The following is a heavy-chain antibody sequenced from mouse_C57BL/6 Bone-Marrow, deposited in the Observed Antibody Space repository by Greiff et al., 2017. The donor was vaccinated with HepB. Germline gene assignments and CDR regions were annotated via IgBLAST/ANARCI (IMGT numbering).Heavy chain of an antibody. D-gene: IGHD4-1*02. CDR1: GYTFTSYG. Sequence: LQESGAELARPGASVKLSCKASGYTFTSYGISWVKQRTGQGLEWIGEIYPRSGNTYYNEKFKGKATLTADKSSSTAYMELRSLTSEDSAVYFCARLPNWEGFAYWGQGTLVTVSA. CDR3: ARLPNWEGFAY. CDR2: IYPRSGNT. J-gene: IGHJ3*01. V-gene: IGHV1-81*01.